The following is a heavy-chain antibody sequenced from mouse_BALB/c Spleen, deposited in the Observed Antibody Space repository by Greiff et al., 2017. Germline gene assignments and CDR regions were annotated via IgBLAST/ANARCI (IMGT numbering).Heavy chain of an antibody. CDR2: ISSGSSTI. D-gene: IGHD2-3*01. CDR1: GFTFSSFG. J-gene: IGHJ1*01. CDR3: ARSSDGYFLWYFDV. V-gene: IGHV5-17*02. Sequence: EVKLMESGGGLVQPGGSRKLSCAASGFTFSSFGMHWVRQAPEKGLEWVAYISSGSSTIYYADTVKGRFTISRDNPKNTLFLQMTSLRSEDTAMYYCARSSDGYFLWYFDVWGAGTTVTVSS.